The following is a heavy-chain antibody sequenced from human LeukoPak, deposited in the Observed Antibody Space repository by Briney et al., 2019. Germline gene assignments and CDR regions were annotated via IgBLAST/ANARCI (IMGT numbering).Heavy chain of an antibody. Sequence: PGGPLGLSCAASGFTVSSNYMSWVRQAPGKGLEWVSVIYSGGSTYYADSVKGRFTISRDNSKNTLYLQMNSLRAEDTAVYYCARDSYYGSGGYYGMDVWGQGTTVTVS. CDR3: ARDSYYGSGGYYGMDV. CDR2: IYSGGST. D-gene: IGHD3-10*01. CDR1: GFTVSSNY. V-gene: IGHV3-66*01. J-gene: IGHJ6*02.